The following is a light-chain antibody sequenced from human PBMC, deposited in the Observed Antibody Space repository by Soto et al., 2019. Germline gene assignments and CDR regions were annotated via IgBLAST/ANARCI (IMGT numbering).Light chain of an antibody. V-gene: IGLV2-8*01. Sequence: QSALTQPPSASGSPGQSVTISCTGTSSDVGGYNDVSWYQQHPGKAPKLMIYEVSKRPSGVPDRFSGSKSGNTASLTVSGLQAEDEADYYCSSYAGSNNVVFGGGTTLTVL. J-gene: IGLJ2*01. CDR2: EVS. CDR1: SSDVGGYND. CDR3: SSYAGSNNVV.